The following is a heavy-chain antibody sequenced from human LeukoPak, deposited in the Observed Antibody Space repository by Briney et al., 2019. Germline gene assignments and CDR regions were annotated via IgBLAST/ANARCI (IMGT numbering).Heavy chain of an antibody. CDR1: DDSVSSNRYY. D-gene: IGHD1-7*01. J-gene: IGHJ1*01. V-gene: IGHV4-39*01. CDR3: VQNIPGTIEH. CDR2: NGGT. Sequence: SETLSLTCSVSDDSVSSNRYYWSWLRQPPGKALEWIGFNGGTKYNPSLKSRVTISIDTSKSQFSLRLSSVTAADTAVYYCVQNIPGTIEHWGQGTLVTVSS.